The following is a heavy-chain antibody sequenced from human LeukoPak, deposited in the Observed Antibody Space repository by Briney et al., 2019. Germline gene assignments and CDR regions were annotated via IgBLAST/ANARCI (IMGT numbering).Heavy chain of an antibody. CDR2: INHSGST. J-gene: IGHJ6*02. V-gene: IGHV4-34*01. CDR3: ARGWGLPTYYYYGMDV. CDR1: GGSFSGYY. Sequence: PSETLSLTCAVYGGSFSGYYWTWIRQAPGKGLEWIGEINHSGSTNYNPSLKSRVTISVDTSKNQFSLKLSSVTAADTAVYYCARGWGLPTYYYYGMDVWGQGTTVTVSS. D-gene: IGHD7-27*01.